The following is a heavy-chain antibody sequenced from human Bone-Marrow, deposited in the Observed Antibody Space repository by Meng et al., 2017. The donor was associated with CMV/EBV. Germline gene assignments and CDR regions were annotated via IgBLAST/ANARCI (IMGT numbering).Heavy chain of an antibody. Sequence: GETRRISCAASGISLSNYWMNWLRQAPGKGLEWVANIREDGGETGYVDSVKGRFTISRDNARNSLYLQMNSLRAEDTAVYYCAPNLGSGYWGQGTLVTVSS. CDR3: APNLGSGY. V-gene: IGHV3-7*01. J-gene: IGHJ4*02. CDR1: GISLSNYW. D-gene: IGHD7-27*01. CDR2: IREDGGET.